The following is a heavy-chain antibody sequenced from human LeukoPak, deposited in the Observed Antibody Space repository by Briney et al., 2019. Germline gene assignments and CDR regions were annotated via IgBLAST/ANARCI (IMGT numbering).Heavy chain of an antibody. Sequence: GGSLRLSCAASGFTFSSYGMHWVRQAPGKGLEWVAVIWYDGSNKYYADSVKGRFTISRDNSKNTLYLQMNSLRAEDTTVYYCARAGGSSWYMVVQDYWGQGTLVTVSS. D-gene: IGHD6-13*01. V-gene: IGHV3-33*01. J-gene: IGHJ4*02. CDR3: ARAGGSSWYMVVQDY. CDR1: GFTFSSYG. CDR2: IWYDGSNK.